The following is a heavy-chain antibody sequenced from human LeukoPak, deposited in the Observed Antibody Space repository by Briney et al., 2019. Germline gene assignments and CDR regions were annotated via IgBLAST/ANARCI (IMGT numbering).Heavy chain of an antibody. D-gene: IGHD2-2*01. Sequence: PGGSLRLSCAASGFTFGSYGMHWVRQAPGKGLEWVAFIRYDGSNKYYVDSVKGRFTISRDNSKNTLYLQMNSLRAEDTAVYYCAKDVRGSYIVVVPAAFDYWGQGTLVTVSS. CDR3: AKDVRGSYIVVVPAAFDY. J-gene: IGHJ4*02. CDR1: GFTFGSYG. CDR2: IRYDGSNK. V-gene: IGHV3-30*02.